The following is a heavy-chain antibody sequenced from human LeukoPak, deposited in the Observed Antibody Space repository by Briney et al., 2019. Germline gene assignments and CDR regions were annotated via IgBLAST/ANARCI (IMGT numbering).Heavy chain of an antibody. CDR3: ARDDYDYVWGSYRFDAFDI. CDR1: GFTFSSYS. J-gene: IGHJ3*02. D-gene: IGHD3-16*02. V-gene: IGHV3-48*01. Sequence: PGGSLRLSXAASGFTFSSYSMNWVRQAPGKGLEWVSYISSSSSTIYYADSVKGRFTISRDNAKNSLYLQMNSLRAEDTAVYYCARDDYDYVWGSYRFDAFDIWAKGQWSPSLQ. CDR2: ISSSSSTI.